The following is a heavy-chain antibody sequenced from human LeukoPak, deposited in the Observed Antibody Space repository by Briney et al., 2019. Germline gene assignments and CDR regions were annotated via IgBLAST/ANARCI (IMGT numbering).Heavy chain of an antibody. V-gene: IGHV1-18*01. CDR2: ISAYNGNT. D-gene: IGHD1-1*01. Sequence: ASVNVSYKASGHPFTIYGISWVRQAPGQGLEWMGWISAYNGNTNYAQKFQGRVTLTTDTSTSTVYMELRSLRSDDTAVYYCSRGGPTGESLGDYWGQGTLVTVSS. J-gene: IGHJ4*02. CDR3: SRGGPTGESLGDY. CDR1: GHPFTIYG.